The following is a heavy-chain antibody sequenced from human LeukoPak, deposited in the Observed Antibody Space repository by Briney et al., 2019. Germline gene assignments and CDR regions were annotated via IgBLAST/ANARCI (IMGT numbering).Heavy chain of an antibody. Sequence: ASMKVSCKASGYTFNAYYLHWVRQAPGQGLEWMGRIIPILGIANYAQKFQGRVTITADKSTSTAYMELSSLRSEDTAVYYCARAGDIVATINDAFDIWGQGTMVTVSS. D-gene: IGHD5-12*01. CDR2: IIPILGIA. CDR1: GYTFNAYY. CDR3: ARAGDIVATINDAFDI. J-gene: IGHJ3*02. V-gene: IGHV1-69*04.